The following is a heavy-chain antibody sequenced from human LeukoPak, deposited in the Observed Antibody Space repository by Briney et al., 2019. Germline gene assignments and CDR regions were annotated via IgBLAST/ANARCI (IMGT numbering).Heavy chain of an antibody. J-gene: IGHJ4*02. Sequence: GGSLRLSCAASGFTFSSYAMNWVRQAPGKGLEWVSSIGTTSSSIFYADSVKGRFTISRDNAKNSLYLQMNSLRAEDTAAYYCAREVGEGLDYWGQGTLVTVSS. CDR2: IGTTSSSI. V-gene: IGHV3-21*01. D-gene: IGHD3-10*01. CDR1: GFTFSSYA. CDR3: AREVGEGLDY.